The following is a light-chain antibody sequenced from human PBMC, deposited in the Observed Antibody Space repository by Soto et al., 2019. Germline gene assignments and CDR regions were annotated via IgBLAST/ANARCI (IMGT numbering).Light chain of an antibody. V-gene: IGLV1-51*02. CDR1: SSNIGIDF. J-gene: IGLJ3*02. CDR3: GAWDISLSGGV. Sequence: QSALTKPPAVSAAPGQEVTISCSGSSSNIGIDFVSWYQHLPGTAPKLLIYEDNKRPSWIPDRFSGSKSGTLATLVITGLQTGDEADYYCGAWDISLSGGVFGGGTKLTVL. CDR2: EDN.